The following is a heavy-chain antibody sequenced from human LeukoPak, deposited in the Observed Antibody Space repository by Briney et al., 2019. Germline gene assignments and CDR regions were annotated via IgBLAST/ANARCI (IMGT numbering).Heavy chain of an antibody. CDR1: GFTLTSGA. CDR2: TVSRGTT. D-gene: IGHD6-19*01. J-gene: IGHJ5*01. Sequence: GGSLRLSCVASGFTLTSGAMNWVRQAPGKGLEWVSATVSRGTTQYADSVKGRFTVSRDTSKNTLYLQMNSLRADDTAVYYCAKCSTSAYTTGWCNWIDSWGQGTLVTVSS. V-gene: IGHV3-23*01. CDR3: AKCSTSAYTTGWCNWIDS.